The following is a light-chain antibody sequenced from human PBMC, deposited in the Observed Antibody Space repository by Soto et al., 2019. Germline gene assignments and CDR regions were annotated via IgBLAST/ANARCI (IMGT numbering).Light chain of an antibody. J-gene: IGLJ1*01. CDR3: CSYAGSSTFV. CDR2: EGS. V-gene: IGLV2-23*01. CDR1: SSDLGSYNL. Sequence: QSALTRPASVSGSPGQSITLSCTGTSSDLGSYNLVSWYQQHPGKAPKLMIYEGSKRPSGVSYRFSGSKSGNTASLTISGLQTEDEADYYCCSYAGSSTFVFGTGTKLTVL.